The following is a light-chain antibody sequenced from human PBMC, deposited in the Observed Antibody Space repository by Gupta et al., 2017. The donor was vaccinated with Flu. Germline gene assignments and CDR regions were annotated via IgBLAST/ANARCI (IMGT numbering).Light chain of an antibody. V-gene: IGLV1-44*01. CDR2: SNN. CDR1: SSNIGTNS. CDR3: ATSDERLYCWV. J-gene: IGLJ3*02. Sequence: QPALTQPSSASGTSGQRVTISCSGSSSNIGTNSVNWNQQIPGTAPKLLISSNNERPSGGPNRFSATKSGTTASLAISVLQSEDAADYYCATSDERLYCWVFGGGTKLTVL.